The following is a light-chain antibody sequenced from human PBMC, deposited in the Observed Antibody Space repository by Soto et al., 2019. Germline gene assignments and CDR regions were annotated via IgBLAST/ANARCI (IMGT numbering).Light chain of an antibody. J-gene: IGLJ1*01. Sequence: QSALTQPASVSGSPGQWITISCTGTSSDVGGYNYVSWYQQHPDKAPKLMIYEVSNRPSGVSNRFSGSKSGNTASLTISGLQAEDEADYYCSSYTSSSNYVFGTGTKVTVL. CDR1: SSDVGGYNY. V-gene: IGLV2-14*01. CDR2: EVS. CDR3: SSYTSSSNYV.